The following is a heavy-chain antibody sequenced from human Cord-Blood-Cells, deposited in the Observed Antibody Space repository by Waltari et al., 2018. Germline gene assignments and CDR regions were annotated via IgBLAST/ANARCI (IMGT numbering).Heavy chain of an antibody. Sequence: QVQLQESGPGLVKPSETLSLTCTVSGGSISSYYWSWIRPPPGKGLEWIGYIYYSGSNNYNPSLKSRVTISVDTSKNQFSRKLSSVTAADTAVYYCARGEVVVVAATSYYYGMDVWGQGTTVTVSS. J-gene: IGHJ6*02. CDR2: IYYSGSN. CDR1: GGSISSYY. V-gene: IGHV4-59*01. CDR3: ARGEVVVVAATSYYYGMDV. D-gene: IGHD2-15*01.